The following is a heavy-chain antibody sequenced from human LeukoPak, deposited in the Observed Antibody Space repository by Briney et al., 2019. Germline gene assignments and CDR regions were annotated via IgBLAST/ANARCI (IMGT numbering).Heavy chain of an antibody. Sequence: SETLSLTCTVSGGSISNYYWSWVRQPPGKGLEWIGYIYYSGSTTYNPSLKSRVTISVDTSKNQFSLKLSSVTAADTAVYYCARARSTAAVGTTWFDPWGQGTRVTVSS. CDR3: ARARSTAAVGTTWFDP. V-gene: IGHV4-59*08. D-gene: IGHD6-13*01. CDR2: IYYSGST. CDR1: GGSISNYY. J-gene: IGHJ5*02.